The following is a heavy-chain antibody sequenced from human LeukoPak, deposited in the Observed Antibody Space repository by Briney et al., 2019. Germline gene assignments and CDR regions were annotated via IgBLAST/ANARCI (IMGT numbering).Heavy chain of an antibody. J-gene: IGHJ3*02. CDR1: EYTFTRIA. CDR2: INTNTGNP. CDR3: AKGQSHEREGAFDI. D-gene: IGHD1-26*01. Sequence: APVRLSCKASEYTFTRIAVNSVRQSPRQRLEWRRGINTNTGNPRYAHGLKGRFVFSLDTSDNTVYLQISTLKAEDTAVYYCAKGQSHEREGAFDIWGQGTMVTVSS. V-gene: IGHV7-4-1*02.